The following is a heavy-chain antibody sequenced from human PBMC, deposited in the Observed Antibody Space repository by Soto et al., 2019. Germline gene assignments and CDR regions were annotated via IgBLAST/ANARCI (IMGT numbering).Heavy chain of an antibody. CDR1: GGSISSSSHY. J-gene: IGHJ4*02. Sequence: SETLSLTCTVSGGSISSSSHYWGWIRQPPGKGLEWIGSIYYSGSTYYNPSLKSRVTISVDTSKNQFSLKLSSVTAADTAVYYCATYLSFYFLPQQKTNFLYWCQGTLVTV. D-gene: IGHD3-10*01. CDR3: ATYLSFYFLPQQKTNFLY. V-gene: IGHV4-39*01. CDR2: IYYSGST.